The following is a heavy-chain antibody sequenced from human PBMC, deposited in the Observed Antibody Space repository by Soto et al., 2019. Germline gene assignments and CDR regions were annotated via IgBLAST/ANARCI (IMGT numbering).Heavy chain of an antibody. CDR1: GFTFSSYG. D-gene: IGHD3-3*01. Sequence: GGSLRLSCAASGFTFSSYGMHWVRQAPGKGLEWVAVIWYDGSNKYYADSVKGRFTISRDNAKNSLYLQMNSLRAEDTAVYYCARTGGYDFWSGYFYYYYYYMDVWGKGTTVTVSS. J-gene: IGHJ6*03. V-gene: IGHV3-33*01. CDR2: IWYDGSNK. CDR3: ARTGGYDFWSGYFYYYYYYMDV.